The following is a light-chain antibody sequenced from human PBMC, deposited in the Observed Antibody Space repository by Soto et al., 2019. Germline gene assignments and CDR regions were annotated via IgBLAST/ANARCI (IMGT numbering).Light chain of an antibody. J-gene: IGLJ2*01. V-gene: IGLV2-8*01. CDR1: SSDVGRYNF. CDR2: GVS. CDR3: SAYAGDTKWL. Sequence: QSVLTQPPSASGSPGQSVTISCTGTSSDVGRYNFVSWYQQHPGKAPKIMIYGVSKRPSGVPDRFSGSKSGNTASLTVSGLQAEDEADYYCSAYAGDTKWLFGGGTKLTVL.